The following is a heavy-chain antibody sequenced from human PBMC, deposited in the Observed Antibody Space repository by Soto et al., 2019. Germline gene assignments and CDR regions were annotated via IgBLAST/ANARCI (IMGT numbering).Heavy chain of an antibody. Sequence: ASVKVSCKASGYTFTSYYMHWVRQAPGQGLEWMGIINPSGGSTSYAQKFQGRVTMTRDTSTSTVYMELSSLRSEDTAVYYCARTLTGYRSSWGAFEIWGQGTMVTV. CDR2: INPSGGST. D-gene: IGHD6-13*01. J-gene: IGHJ3*02. V-gene: IGHV1-46*03. CDR1: GYTFTSYY. CDR3: ARTLTGYRSSWGAFEI.